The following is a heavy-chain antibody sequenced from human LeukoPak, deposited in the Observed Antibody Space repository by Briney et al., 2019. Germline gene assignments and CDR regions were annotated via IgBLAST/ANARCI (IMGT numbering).Heavy chain of an antibody. D-gene: IGHD6-13*01. CDR3: ARGGIAAAVSLDY. CDR2: IIPIFGTA. CDR1: GGTFSSYA. V-gene: IGHV1-69*05. Sequence: GASVKVSCKASGGTFSSYAISWVRQAPGQGLEWMGGIIPIFGTANYAQKFQGRVTITTDESTSTAYMELSSLRSEDTAVYYCARGGIAAAVSLDYWGQGTLVTVSS. J-gene: IGHJ4*02.